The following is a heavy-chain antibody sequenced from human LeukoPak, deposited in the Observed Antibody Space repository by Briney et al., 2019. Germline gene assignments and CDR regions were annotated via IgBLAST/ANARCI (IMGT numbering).Heavy chain of an antibody. CDR3: ARGPWASFDY. V-gene: IGHV3-66*01. J-gene: IGHJ4*02. CDR2: IYSDGDT. D-gene: IGHD3-16*01. Sequence: PGGSLRPSCAASGFTVSRNYMTWVRQAPGKGLEWVSVIYSDGDTYYVDSVKGRFTISRDNSKNTLYLQMNSLRAEDTAVYYCARGPWASFDYWGQGTLVTVSS. CDR1: GFTVSRNY.